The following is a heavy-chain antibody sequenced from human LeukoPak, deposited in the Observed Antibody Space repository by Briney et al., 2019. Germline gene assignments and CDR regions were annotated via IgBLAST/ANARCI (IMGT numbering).Heavy chain of an antibody. CDR3: ARDLRGSSGWYGAFDI. J-gene: IGHJ3*02. V-gene: IGHV3-21*01. CDR1: GFTFSSYS. D-gene: IGHD6-19*01. CDR2: ISSSSSYI. Sequence: GGSLRLSCAASGFTFSSYSMNWVRQAPGKGLEWVSSISSSSSYIYYADSVKGRFTISRDNAKNSLYLQMNSLRAEDTAVYYCARDLRGSSGWYGAFDIWGQGTMVTVSS.